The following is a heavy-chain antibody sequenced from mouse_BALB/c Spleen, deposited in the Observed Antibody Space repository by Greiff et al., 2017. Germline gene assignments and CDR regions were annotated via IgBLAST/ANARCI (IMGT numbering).Heavy chain of an antibody. D-gene: IGHD1-1*01. CDR2: ISYSGST. J-gene: IGHJ2*01. V-gene: IGHV3-2*02. CDR3: AITTVVDPFDY. CDR1: GYSITSYYA. Sequence: EVMLVESGPGLVKPSQSLSLTCTVTGYSITSYYAGNWIRQFPGNILGWMGYISYSGSTSSNPSLKSRISITRDTSKNQFFLQLNSVTTEDTATYYCAITTVVDPFDYWGQGTTLTVSS.